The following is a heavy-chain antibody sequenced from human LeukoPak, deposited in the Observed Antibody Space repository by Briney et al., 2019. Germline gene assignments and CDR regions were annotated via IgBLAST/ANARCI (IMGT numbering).Heavy chain of an antibody. D-gene: IGHD4-17*01. V-gene: IGHV4-59*08. CDR3: ARHDGDWGSWFDP. CDR2: IYYSGST. J-gene: IGHJ5*02. CDR1: GGSISSYY. Sequence: SETLSLTCTVSGGSISSYYWSWIRQPPGKGLEWIGYIYYSGSTNYNPSLKSRVTISVDTSKNQFSLKLSSVTAAGTAVYYCARHDGDWGSWFDPWGQGTLVTVSS.